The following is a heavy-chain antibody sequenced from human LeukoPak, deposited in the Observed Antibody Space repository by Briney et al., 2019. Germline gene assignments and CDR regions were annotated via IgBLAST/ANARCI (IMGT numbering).Heavy chain of an antibody. Sequence: PGRSLRLSCAASGFTFSSYAIHWVRQAPGKGLEWVAVISYDGSNKYYADSVKGRFTIYRDNSKNTLYLQMNSLRAEDTAVYYCAGGYSYGYLKQFDYWGQGTLVTVSS. CDR3: AGGYSYGYLKQFDY. J-gene: IGHJ4*02. CDR2: ISYDGSNK. D-gene: IGHD5-18*01. CDR1: GFTFSSYA. V-gene: IGHV3-30*04.